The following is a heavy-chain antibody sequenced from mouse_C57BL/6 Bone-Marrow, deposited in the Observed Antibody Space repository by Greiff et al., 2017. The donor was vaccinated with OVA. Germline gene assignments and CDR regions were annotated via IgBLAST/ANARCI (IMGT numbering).Heavy chain of an antibody. V-gene: IGHV1-50*01. D-gene: IGHD3-2*02. CDR1: GYTFTSYW. J-gene: IGHJ4*01. Sequence: QVQLQQPGAELVKPGASVKLSCKASGYTFTSYWMQWVKQRPGQGLEWIGEIDPSDSYTNYNQKFKGKATLTVDTSSSTAYMQLSSLTSEDSAVYYCARGPDSSGYEYYAKDYWGQGTSVTVSS. CDR3: ARGPDSSGYEYYAKDY. CDR2: IDPSDSYT.